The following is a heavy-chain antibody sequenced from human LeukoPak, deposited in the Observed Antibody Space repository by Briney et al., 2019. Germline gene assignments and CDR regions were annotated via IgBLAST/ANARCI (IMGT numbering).Heavy chain of an antibody. CDR1: GFTFSSYW. CDR3: AKGSNNYPDNFDS. J-gene: IGHJ4*02. CDR2: ISGSGGST. D-gene: IGHD1-1*01. Sequence: GGSLRLSCAASGFTFSSYWMSWVRQAPGKGLEWVSGISGSGGSTYYAESVKGRCTISRDNSKKTLFLQMNSLRAEDTAVYYCAKGSNNYPDNFDSWGQGALVTVS. V-gene: IGHV3-23*01.